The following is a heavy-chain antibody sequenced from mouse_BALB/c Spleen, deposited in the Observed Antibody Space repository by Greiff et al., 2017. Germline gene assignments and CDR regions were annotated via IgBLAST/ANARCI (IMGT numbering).Heavy chain of an antibody. CDR2: INPSNGGT. CDR3: TRLLRGFDY. CDR1: GYTFTSYY. V-gene: IGHV1S81*02. D-gene: IGHD2-4*01. Sequence: QVQLQQSGAELVKPGASVKLSCKASGYTFTSYYMYWVKQRPGQGLEWIGEINPSNGGTNFNEKFKSKATLTVDKTSSTAYMQLSSLTSEDSAVYYCTRLLRGFDYWGQGTTLTVSS. J-gene: IGHJ2*01.